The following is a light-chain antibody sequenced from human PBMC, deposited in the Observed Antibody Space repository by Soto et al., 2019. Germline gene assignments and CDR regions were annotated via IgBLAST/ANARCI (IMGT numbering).Light chain of an antibody. V-gene: IGKV4-1*01. CDR3: QQYYSTRTT. J-gene: IGKJ2*01. CDR2: WAS. Sequence: DIVMTQSPYSLAVSLGERATINCKSSQSVLYSSNNKNYLAWYQQKPGQPPKLLIYWASTRESGVPDRFSGSGSGTDFTLTISSLQAEDVAVYYCQQYYSTRTTFGQGTKLEIK. CDR1: QSVLYSSNNKNY.